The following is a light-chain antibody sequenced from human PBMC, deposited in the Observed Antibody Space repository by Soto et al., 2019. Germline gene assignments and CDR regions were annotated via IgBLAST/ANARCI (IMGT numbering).Light chain of an antibody. CDR3: SSYTGSRTLV. CDR1: SSDVGGYNY. CDR2: EVS. V-gene: IGLV2-14*01. Sequence: QSALTQPASVSGSPGQSITISCTGTSSDVGGYNYVSWYQQHPGKAPKLMIYEVSKRPSGVSNRFSGSKSGNTASLTISGLQAEDEADYYCSSYTGSRTLVFGGGTQLTVL. J-gene: IGLJ2*01.